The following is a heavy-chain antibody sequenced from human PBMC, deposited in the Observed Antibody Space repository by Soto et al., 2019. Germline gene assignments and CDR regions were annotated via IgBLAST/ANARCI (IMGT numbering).Heavy chain of an antibody. CDR2: IKQDGSEI. CDR3: AREYSGYDYLSYFDY. CDR1: GFTFSRYW. J-gene: IGHJ4*02. V-gene: IGHV3-7*03. D-gene: IGHD5-12*01. Sequence: GGSLRLSCAASGFTFSRYWMSWVRQAPGKGLEWVAYIKQDGSEIYSVDSLKGRFTISRDNAKNSLYLQMNSLRAEDTAVYYCAREYSGYDYLSYFDYWGQGTLVTVSS.